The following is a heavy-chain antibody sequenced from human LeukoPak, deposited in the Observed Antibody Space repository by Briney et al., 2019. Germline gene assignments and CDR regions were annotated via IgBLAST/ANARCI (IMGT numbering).Heavy chain of an antibody. V-gene: IGHV1-2*02. J-gene: IGHJ5*02. D-gene: IGHD1-26*01. Sequence: ASVKVSCKASGYTFTGYYTHWVPQAPGQGLEWMGWINPNSGGTNYAQKLQGRVTMTRDTSISTAYMELSRLRSEDTAVYYCARDHKWGLLTGWFDPWGQGTLVTVSS. CDR1: GYTFTGYY. CDR3: ARDHKWGLLTGWFDP. CDR2: INPNSGGT.